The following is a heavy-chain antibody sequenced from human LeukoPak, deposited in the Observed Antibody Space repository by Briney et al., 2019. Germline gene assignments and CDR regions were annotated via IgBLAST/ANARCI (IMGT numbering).Heavy chain of an antibody. CDR3: AKELSTVRDY. D-gene: IGHD3-10*01. J-gene: IGHJ4*01. CDR2: ISGRGSTR. Sequence: GGSLRLSCAASGFIFSSYALSWVRQAPGKGLEWVSTISGRGSTRHSADFVKGRFTISRDNSKNTLYLQMNSLRAEDTAVYYCAKELSTVRDYWGQGTLVTVSS. V-gene: IGHV3-23*01. CDR1: GFIFSSYA.